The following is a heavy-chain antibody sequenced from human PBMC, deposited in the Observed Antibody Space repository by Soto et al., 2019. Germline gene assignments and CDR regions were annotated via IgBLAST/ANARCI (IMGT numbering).Heavy chain of an antibody. CDR1: SASISSSSYT. CDR2: IYYSGTT. Sequence: SETLSLTCTVSSASISSSSYTWGWIRQPPGKGLEWIGSIYYSGTTYYNPSLNSRVTVSVDTSKNQFFLKMTSATAADTAVYYCARGESMLPGVLTSPLDYRALRTPVTVSS. V-gene: IGHV4-39*01. CDR3: ARGESMLPGVLTSPLDY. D-gene: IGHD2-8*01. J-gene: IGHJ4*02.